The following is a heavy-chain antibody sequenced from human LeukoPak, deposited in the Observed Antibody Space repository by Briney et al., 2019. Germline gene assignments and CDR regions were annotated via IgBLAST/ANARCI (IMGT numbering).Heavy chain of an antibody. V-gene: IGHV4-34*01. J-gene: IGHJ4*02. CDR3: ARAGRFGGAPDY. Sequence: SETLSLTCAVYGGSFSDYYWSWIRQPPGKGLEWIGEINHSGSTNYNPSLKSRVTISVDTSKNQFSLKLSSVTAADTAVYYCARAGRFGGAPDYWGQGTLVTVSS. CDR1: GGSFSDYY. CDR2: INHSGST. D-gene: IGHD3-10*01.